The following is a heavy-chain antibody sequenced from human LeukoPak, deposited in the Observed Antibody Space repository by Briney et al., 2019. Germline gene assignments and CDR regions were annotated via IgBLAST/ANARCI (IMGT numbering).Heavy chain of an antibody. J-gene: IGHJ4*02. CDR1: GYTFTSYY. D-gene: IGHD6-13*01. CDR3: ARSIAAAGILYNYFDY. CDR2: INPSGGST. V-gene: IGHV1-46*01. Sequence: GASVKVSCKASGYTFTSYYMHWVRQAPGQGLEWMGIINPSGGSTSYAQKFQGRVTMTRDTSTSTVYMELSSLRSEDTAVYYCARSIAAAGILYNYFDYWGQGTLVTVSS.